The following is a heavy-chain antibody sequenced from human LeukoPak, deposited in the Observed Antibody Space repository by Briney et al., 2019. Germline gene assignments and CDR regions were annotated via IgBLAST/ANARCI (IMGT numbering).Heavy chain of an antibody. CDR2: MNPNSGNT. CDR3: ARNLLLWFGESSSDCFDP. CDR1: GYTFTSYD. Sequence: ASVKVSCKASGYTFTSYDINWVRQATGQGLEWMGWMNPNSGNTGYAQKFQGRATMTRNTSISTAYMELSSLRSEDTAVYYCARNLLLWFGESSSDCFDPWGQGTLVTVSS. J-gene: IGHJ5*02. V-gene: IGHV1-8*01. D-gene: IGHD3-10*01.